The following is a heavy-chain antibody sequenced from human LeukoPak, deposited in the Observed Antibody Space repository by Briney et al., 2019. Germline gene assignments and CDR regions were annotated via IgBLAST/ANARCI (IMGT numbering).Heavy chain of an antibody. D-gene: IGHD2-21*02. CDR3: VREDTPATANY. Sequence: GGSLRLSCAASGFNFANHAMSWVRQTAGKGLEWVSAISGGGDITYYADSVKGRFTISRDNSKDTLFLQMHSLRPGDTAVFYCVREDTPATANYWGQGTLVTISS. V-gene: IGHV3-23*01. CDR2: ISGGGDIT. CDR1: GFNFANHA. J-gene: IGHJ4*02.